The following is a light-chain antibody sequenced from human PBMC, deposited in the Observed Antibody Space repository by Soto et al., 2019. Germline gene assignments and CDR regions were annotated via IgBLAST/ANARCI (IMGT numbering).Light chain of an antibody. Sequence: EVVLTQSPATLAVSPWEGATVSCRASQSVSSHLAWYQHKPGQAPRLLFYDASTRATGIPARFSGSESGTEFTLTISSLQSEDFAVYYCQHYHGWPITFGQGTRLEIK. J-gene: IGKJ5*01. CDR1: QSVSSH. CDR3: QHYHGWPIT. V-gene: IGKV3-15*01. CDR2: DAS.